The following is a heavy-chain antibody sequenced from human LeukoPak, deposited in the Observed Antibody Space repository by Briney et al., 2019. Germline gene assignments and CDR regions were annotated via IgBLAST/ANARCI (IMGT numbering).Heavy chain of an antibody. CDR2: ISSSGSTI. CDR3: AELGITMIGGV. Sequence: LSLTCTVSGESISGFYWTWIRQPPGKGLEWVSYISSSGSTIYYADSVKGRFTISRDNAKNSLYLQMNSLRAEDTAVYYCAELGITMIGGVWGKGPTVTISS. V-gene: IGHV3-11*04. J-gene: IGHJ6*04. CDR1: GESISGFY. D-gene: IGHD3-10*02.